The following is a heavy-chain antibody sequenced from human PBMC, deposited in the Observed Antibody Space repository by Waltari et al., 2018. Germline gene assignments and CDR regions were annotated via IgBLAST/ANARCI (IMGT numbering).Heavy chain of an antibody. Sequence: EVQLVQSGAEVKKPGESLKISCKGSGYSFTSYWIGWVRQMPGKGLELMGIILPGYSDTRYSPSFQGQVTISADKSISTAYLQWSSLKASDTAMYYCARRRVVRGVTREDYFDYWGQGTLVTVSS. CDR2: ILPGYSDT. CDR1: GYSFTSYW. CDR3: ARRRVVRGVTREDYFDY. J-gene: IGHJ4*02. D-gene: IGHD3-10*01. V-gene: IGHV5-51*01.